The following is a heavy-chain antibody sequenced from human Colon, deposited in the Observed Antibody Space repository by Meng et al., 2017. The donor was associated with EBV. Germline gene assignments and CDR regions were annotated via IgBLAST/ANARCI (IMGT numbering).Heavy chain of an antibody. V-gene: IGHV4-39*07. Sequence: QLGVKGSGPVVEQASEALSLACSVLVGSNSNGDYYWAWISQPPGKGPEWIGSVYNTGGTYHNPSLSSRLTISLGTSTTQFSLNLTSVTSADTAVYYCARGQYSSTFPGYWYFDLWGRGTLVTASS. CDR2: VYNTGGT. CDR3: ARGQYSSTFPGYWYFDL. J-gene: IGHJ2*01. D-gene: IGHD2-2*01. CDR1: VGSNSNGDYY.